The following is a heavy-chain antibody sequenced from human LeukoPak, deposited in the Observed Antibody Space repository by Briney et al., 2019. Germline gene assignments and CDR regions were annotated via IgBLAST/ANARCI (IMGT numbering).Heavy chain of an antibody. Sequence: SVKVSCKASGGTFTTSAISWVRQAPGQGLEWMGRIIPPVDIANYAQKFQGRVTLTADTSTNTAYMELSSLRSEDTAVYYCAGDSHPVRFDYWGQGTLVTVSS. J-gene: IGHJ4*02. CDR2: IIPPVDIA. CDR3: AGDSHPVRFDY. CDR1: GGTFTTSA. V-gene: IGHV1-69*04.